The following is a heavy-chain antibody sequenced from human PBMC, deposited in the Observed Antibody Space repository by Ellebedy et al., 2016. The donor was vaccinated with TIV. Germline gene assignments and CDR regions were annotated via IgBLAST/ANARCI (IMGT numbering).Heavy chain of an antibody. V-gene: IGHV2-70*04. D-gene: IGHD3-3*01. CDR1: GFSLSTSGMR. CDR2: IDWDDDK. Sequence: SGPTLVKPTQTLTLTCTFSGFSLSTSGMRVSWIRQPPGKALEWLARIDWDDDKFYSTSLKTRLTISKDTSKNQVVLTMTNMDPVDTATYYCARTSITIFGVVKRFDYWGQGTLVTVSS. J-gene: IGHJ4*02. CDR3: ARTSITIFGVVKRFDY.